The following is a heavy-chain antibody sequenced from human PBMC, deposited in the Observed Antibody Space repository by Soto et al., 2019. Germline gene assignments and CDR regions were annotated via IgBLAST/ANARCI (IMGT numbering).Heavy chain of an antibody. CDR1: GFTFSDHY. J-gene: IGHJ4*02. CDR2: IRNKANSYTT. CDR3: ASAWFGELKYFDY. D-gene: IGHD3-10*01. Sequence: EVQLVESGGGLVQPGGSVRLSCAASGFTFSDHYMEWVRQAPGKGLEWVGRIRNKANSYTTEYGASVKGRFTISRDDSKNSLSLQMNSLKTEDTAVYYCASAWFGELKYFDYWGQRTLVTVSS. V-gene: IGHV3-72*01.